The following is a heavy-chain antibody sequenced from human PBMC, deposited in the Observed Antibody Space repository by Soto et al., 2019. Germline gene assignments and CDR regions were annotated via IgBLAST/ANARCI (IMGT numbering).Heavy chain of an antibody. CDR1: GYTFTSYG. J-gene: IGHJ3*01. CDR2: ISGFNGNT. Sequence: QVQLVQSGAEVKKPGASVKVSCKASGYTFTSYGISWVRQAPGQGLEWMGWISGFNGNTNHAQNLQGRLTMTTDTSTSTAYMELRSLRADETAVYYCARKDGDYYAFDLWGQGTMVTVSS. D-gene: IGHD4-17*01. CDR3: ARKDGDYYAFDL. V-gene: IGHV1-18*01.